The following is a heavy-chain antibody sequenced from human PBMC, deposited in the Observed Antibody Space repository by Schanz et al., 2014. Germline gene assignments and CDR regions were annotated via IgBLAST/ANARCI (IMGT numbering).Heavy chain of an antibody. V-gene: IGHV3-23*01. CDR2: ISGSGGSS. CDR3: AKSDSFDI. CDR1: GFTFSSYS. Sequence: KLTSAASGFTFSSYSMSWFRQAPGKGLEWVSAISGSGGSSYYADYVKGRFTISRDNSKNRMYLQRNRLRAEDMDVYSSAKSDSFDIWGQGRWDAVSS. J-gene: IGHJ3*02.